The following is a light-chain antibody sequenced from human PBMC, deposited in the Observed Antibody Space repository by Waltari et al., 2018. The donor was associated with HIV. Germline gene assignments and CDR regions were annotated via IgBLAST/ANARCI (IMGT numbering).Light chain of an antibody. CDR2: KAS. CDR3: QHYNTSSGT. J-gene: IGKJ1*01. V-gene: IGKV1-5*03. Sequence: DMQMTQSPSTLSASVGDRVRITCRASQSIGRWLAWYQQKSGKAPKVLIYKASSLESGAPSRFSGSGSGTEFTLTISSLQPDDGATYFCQHYNTSSGTFGQGTKVEIK. CDR1: QSIGRW.